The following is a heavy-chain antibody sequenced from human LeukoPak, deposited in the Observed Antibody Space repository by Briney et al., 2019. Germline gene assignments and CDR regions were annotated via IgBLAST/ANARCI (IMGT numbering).Heavy chain of an antibody. Sequence: PGVSLRLSCAASGFTFSTSWMSWVRQAPGNGLEWVANMIYDGRLIYYVDFVKGRFTIPRDNAKNSLYLQMNSLRAEDTAVYYCARDPSYGALDYWGQGTLVTVSS. D-gene: IGHD4-17*01. CDR2: MIYDGRLI. CDR1: GFTFSTSW. CDR3: ARDPSYGALDY. V-gene: IGHV3-7*01. J-gene: IGHJ4*02.